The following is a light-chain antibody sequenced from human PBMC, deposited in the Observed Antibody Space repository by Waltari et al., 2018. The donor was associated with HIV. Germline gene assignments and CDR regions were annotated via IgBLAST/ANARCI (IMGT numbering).Light chain of an antibody. CDR3: SSYVGSSTSWL. J-gene: IGLJ3*02. Sequence: QSALTQPASVSGSPGQSIVISCTGTSADVGYYTYVSWYQQHPGKVPKLVIYDVTSRPSGVSNRFSGSKSGNTASLTISGLRADDEADYYCSSYVGSSTSWLFGGGTKLTV. CDR1: SADVGYYTY. V-gene: IGLV2-14*03. CDR2: DVT.